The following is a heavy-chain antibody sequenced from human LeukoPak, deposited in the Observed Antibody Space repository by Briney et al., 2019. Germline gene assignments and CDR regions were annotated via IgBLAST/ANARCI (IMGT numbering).Heavy chain of an antibody. V-gene: IGHV4-30-2*01. CDR3: ARGNDYGDYGNWFDP. D-gene: IGHD4-17*01. CDR1: GGSTSSGGYS. Sequence: PSETLSLTCAVSGGSTSSGGYSWSWIRQPPGKGLEWIGYIYHSGSTYYNPSLKSRVTISVDRSKNQFSLKLSSVTAADTAVYYCARGNDYGDYGNWFDPWGQGTLVTVSS. J-gene: IGHJ5*02. CDR2: IYHSGST.